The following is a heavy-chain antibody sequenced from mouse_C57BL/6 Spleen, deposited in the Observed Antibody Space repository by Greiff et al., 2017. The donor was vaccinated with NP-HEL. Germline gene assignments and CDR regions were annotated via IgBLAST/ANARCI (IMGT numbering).Heavy chain of an antibody. V-gene: IGHV1-52*01. D-gene: IGHD2-2*01. CDR3: ARYGYDGYAMDY. Sequence: VKLQQPGAELVRPGSSVKLSCKASGYTFTSYWMHWVKQRPIQGLEWIGNIDPSDSETHYNQKFKDKATLTVDKSSSTAYMQLSSLTSEDSAVYYCARYGYDGYAMDYWGQGTSVTVSS. CDR2: IDPSDSET. CDR1: GYTFTSYW. J-gene: IGHJ4*01.